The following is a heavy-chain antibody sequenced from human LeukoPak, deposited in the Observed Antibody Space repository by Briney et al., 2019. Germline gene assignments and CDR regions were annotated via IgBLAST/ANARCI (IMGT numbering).Heavy chain of an antibody. CDR2: INPRDRST. Sequence: ASVKVSCKASGYTFSSYFMQWVRQAPGQGLEWMGIINPRDRSTSYAQKFQGRVTMTRDTSTSTVYMELSSLRFEDTAVYYCVRVYCSPGSCLELDYWGQGTLVTVSS. CDR3: VRVYCSPGSCLELDY. J-gene: IGHJ4*02. V-gene: IGHV1-46*01. D-gene: IGHD2-15*01. CDR1: GYTFSSYF.